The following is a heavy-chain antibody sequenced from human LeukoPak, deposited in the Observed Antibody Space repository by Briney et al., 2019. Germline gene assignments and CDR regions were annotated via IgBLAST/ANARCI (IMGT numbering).Heavy chain of an antibody. CDR3: ARGSDTWYAFDI. J-gene: IGHJ3*02. CDR1: SGSISSYY. Sequence: SETLSLTCTVSSGSISSYYWSWIRQPAGKGREWIGRIYTSGTTNYNPSLKSRVTMSVDTSKNQFSLKLNSVTAADTAVYYCARGSDTWYAFDIWGQGTMVTVS. V-gene: IGHV4-4*07. CDR2: IYTSGTT. D-gene: IGHD2-8*02.